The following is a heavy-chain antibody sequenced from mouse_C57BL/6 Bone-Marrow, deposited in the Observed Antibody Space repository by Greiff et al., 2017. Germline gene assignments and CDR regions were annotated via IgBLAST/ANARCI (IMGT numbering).Heavy chain of an antibody. CDR1: GYTFTDYY. D-gene: IGHD2-5*01. Sequence: VQLQQSGPELVKPGASVKISCKASGYTFTDYYMNWVKQSHGKSLEWIGDINPNNGGTSYNQKFKGKATLTVDKSSSTAYMELRSLTSEDSAVYYCASGYSNYEREMDYWGQGTSVTVSS. V-gene: IGHV1-26*01. J-gene: IGHJ4*01. CDR3: ASGYSNYEREMDY. CDR2: INPNNGGT.